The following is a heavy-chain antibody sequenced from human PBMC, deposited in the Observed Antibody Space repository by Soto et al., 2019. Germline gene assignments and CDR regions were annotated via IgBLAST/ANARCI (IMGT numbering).Heavy chain of an antibody. CDR3: ARTAYYYESSGYYFDC. Sequence: RLSCAASGFTFSSYGMHWVRQAPGKGLEWVAVIWYDGRNTYYADSVKGRFTISRDNSKNTLYLQMNSLRAEDTAVYYCARTAYYYESSGYYFDCWGQGTLVTVSS. CDR2: IWYDGRNT. D-gene: IGHD3-22*01. CDR1: GFTFSSYG. V-gene: IGHV3-33*01. J-gene: IGHJ4*02.